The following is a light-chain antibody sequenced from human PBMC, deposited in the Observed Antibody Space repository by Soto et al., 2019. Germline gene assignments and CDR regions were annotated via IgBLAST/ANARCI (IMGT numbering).Light chain of an antibody. V-gene: IGKV1D-13*01. J-gene: IGKJ4*01. CDR1: QGISSA. Sequence: AFPLTPSPSSLSASVGDRVTITCRASQGISSALAWYQQKPGKAPKLLIYDASSLESGVPSRFSGSGSGTDFTLTISSLQPEDFATYYCQQFNNYRLTFGGGTKVEIK. CDR3: QQFNNYRLT. CDR2: DAS.